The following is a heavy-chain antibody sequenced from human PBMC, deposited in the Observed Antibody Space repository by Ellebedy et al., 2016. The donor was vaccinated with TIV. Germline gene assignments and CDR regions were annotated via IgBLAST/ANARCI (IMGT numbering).Heavy chain of an antibody. CDR2: ISWHSGSI. V-gene: IGHV3-9*01. D-gene: IGHD5-18*01. J-gene: IGHJ6*02. Sequence: SLKISCAASGFTFDDYAMHWVRQAPGKGLEWVSGISWHSGSIGYADSVKGRFTISRDNAKNSRYLQMNSLRAEDTALYYCAKGGYSFYYYYGMDVWGQGTTVTVSS. CDR1: GFTFDDYA. CDR3: AKGGYSFYYYYGMDV.